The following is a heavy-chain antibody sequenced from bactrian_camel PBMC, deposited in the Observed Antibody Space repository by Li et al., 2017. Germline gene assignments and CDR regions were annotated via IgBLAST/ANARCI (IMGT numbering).Heavy chain of an antibody. V-gene: IGHV3S6*01. J-gene: IGHJ6*01. CDR3: SAVDFDESPPGGACTAQEAVFFGR. CDR1: EDLYKTDC. D-gene: IGHD6*01. CDR2: VCPGGSHT. Sequence: QLVESGGGSVQAGGSLRLSCVVSEDLYKTDCVGWFRQAPGKERLGVARVCPGGSHTYYDDSVKGRFTIAQDNAKNTLYLQMNSLSPEDTAKYYCSAVDFDESPPGGACTAQEAVFFGRWGQGTQVTVS.